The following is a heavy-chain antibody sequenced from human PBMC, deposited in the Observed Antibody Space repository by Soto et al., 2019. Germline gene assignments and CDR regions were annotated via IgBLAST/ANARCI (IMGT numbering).Heavy chain of an antibody. J-gene: IGHJ6*02. V-gene: IGHV4-30-4*01. CDR1: GGSISSGDYY. CDR3: TRIYCTTTSCFINGMDV. D-gene: IGHD2-2*01. Sequence: SETLSLTCTVSGGSISSGDYYWSWIRQPPGKGLEWIGTISHSGDTYYNPSLKSRVTISIDTAKNHLSLILSSVTAADTATYYCTRIYCTTTSCFINGMDVWGQETTVTVSS. CDR2: ISHSGDT.